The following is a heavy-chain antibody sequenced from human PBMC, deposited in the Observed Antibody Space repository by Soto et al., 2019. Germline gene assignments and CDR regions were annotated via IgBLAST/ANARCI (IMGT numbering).Heavy chain of an antibody. Sequence: GGSLRLSCAASGFTFRSYGMHWVRQAPGKGLEWVAVISYDGSNKYYADSVKGRFTISRDNSKNTLYLQMNSLRAEDTAVYYCAKDAGYCSGGSCYGPDYWGQGTLVTVSS. J-gene: IGHJ4*02. CDR3: AKDAGYCSGGSCYGPDY. D-gene: IGHD2-15*01. V-gene: IGHV3-30*18. CDR1: GFTFRSYG. CDR2: ISYDGSNK.